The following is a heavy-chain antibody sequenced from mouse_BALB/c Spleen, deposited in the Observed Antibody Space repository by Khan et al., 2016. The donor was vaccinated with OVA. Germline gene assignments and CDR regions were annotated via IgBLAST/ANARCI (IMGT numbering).Heavy chain of an antibody. V-gene: IGHV9-2-1*01. Sequence: QIQLVQSGPELKKPGETVKISCKASGYTFTDYSMHWVKQAPGKGLNYMGSINTETGEPTYADDFKGRFAFSLETSASTAYLQINNLKNEDTATYCCARSDGYYGWLAYWGQGTLVTVSA. D-gene: IGHD2-3*01. CDR2: INTETGEP. CDR1: GYTFTDYS. CDR3: ARSDGYYGWLAY. J-gene: IGHJ3*01.